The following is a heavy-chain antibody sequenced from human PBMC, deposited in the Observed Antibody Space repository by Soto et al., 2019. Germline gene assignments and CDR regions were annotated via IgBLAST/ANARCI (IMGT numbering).Heavy chain of an antibody. J-gene: IGHJ5*02. D-gene: IGHD2-21*02. CDR3: ARDQGVVVTADNWFDP. Sequence: SETLSLTCSVSGGSMRSYSWVWIRQPAGKGLEWIGRIFSSGSTNYNPSLKGRITMSLDTSKNQFSLKLNSATATDTAVYFCARDQGVVVTADNWFDPWSQGILVTVSS. CDR1: GGSMRSYS. V-gene: IGHV4-4*07. CDR2: IFSSGST.